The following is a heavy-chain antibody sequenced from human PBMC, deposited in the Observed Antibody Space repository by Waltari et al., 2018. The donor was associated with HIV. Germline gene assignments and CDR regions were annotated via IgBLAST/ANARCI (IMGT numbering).Heavy chain of an antibody. CDR1: GGSISSYY. D-gene: IGHD3-10*01. Sequence: QVQLQESGPGLVTPSETLSLTCTVSGGSISSYYWSWIRQPPGKGLEWFGYISYSGSTNYNPSLKSRGTISVDTSKNQFSRKLSSVTAADTAVYYCARDVRDDGSGSYGMDVWGQGTTVTVSS. CDR3: ARDVRDDGSGSYGMDV. CDR2: ISYSGST. J-gene: IGHJ6*02. V-gene: IGHV4-59*01.